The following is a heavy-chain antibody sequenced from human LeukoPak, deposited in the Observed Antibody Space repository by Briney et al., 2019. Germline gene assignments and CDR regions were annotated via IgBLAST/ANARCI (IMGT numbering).Heavy chain of an antibody. V-gene: IGHV3-23*01. J-gene: IGHJ4*02. D-gene: IGHD5-18*01. CDR2: ISGSGGST. CDR3: AKDPYTAMAPYYFDY. Sequence: GGSLRLSCAASGFTFSSYAMSWVRQAPGKGLEWVSAISGSGGSTYYADSVKGRYTISRDNSKNTLYLQMNSLRAEDTAVYYCAKDPYTAMAPYYFDYWGQGTLVTVSS. CDR1: GFTFSSYA.